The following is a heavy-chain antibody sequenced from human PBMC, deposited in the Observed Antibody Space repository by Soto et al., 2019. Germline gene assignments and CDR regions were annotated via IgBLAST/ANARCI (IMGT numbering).Heavy chain of an antibody. D-gene: IGHD3-3*01. J-gene: IGHJ3*02. Sequence: SEPLSLTYTVSGGSISSYDWSWIRQPPGKGLEWIGYIYYSGSTNYNPSLKSRVTISVDTSKNQFSLKLSSVTAADTAVYYCARITYYDFWSGDPERGVDIWGQGTMVTVS. CDR2: IYYSGST. CDR3: ARITYYDFWSGDPERGVDI. V-gene: IGHV4-59*01. CDR1: GGSISSYD.